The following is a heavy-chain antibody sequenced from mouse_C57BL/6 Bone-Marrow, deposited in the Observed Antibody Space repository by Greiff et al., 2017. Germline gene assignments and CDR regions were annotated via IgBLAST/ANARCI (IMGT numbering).Heavy chain of an antibody. CDR3: TRPSYDYDGTWFAY. CDR2: IDPETGGT. CDR1: GYTFTDYE. J-gene: IGHJ3*01. D-gene: IGHD2-4*01. Sequence: VQLQQSGAELVRPGASVTLSCKASGYTFTDYEMHWVKQTPVHGLEWIGAIDPETGGTAYNQKFRGKAILTADKSSSTAYMELRSLTSEDSAVYYCTRPSYDYDGTWFAYWGQGTLVTVSA. V-gene: IGHV1-15*01.